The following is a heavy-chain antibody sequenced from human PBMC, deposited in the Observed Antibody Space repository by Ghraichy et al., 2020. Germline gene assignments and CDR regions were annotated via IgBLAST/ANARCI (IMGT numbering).Heavy chain of an antibody. CDR1: GYTFISYG. V-gene: IGHV1-18*04. Sequence: ASVKVSCKASGYTFISYGISWVRQAPGQGLEWMGWISAYNGNTNYAQQFQGRVTMTTDTSTSTAYMELRSLRSDDTAVYYCARDGFYDSGSYRDENWFDPWGQGTLVTVSS. CDR2: ISAYNGNT. D-gene: IGHD3-22*01. J-gene: IGHJ5*02. CDR3: ARDGFYDSGSYRDENWFDP.